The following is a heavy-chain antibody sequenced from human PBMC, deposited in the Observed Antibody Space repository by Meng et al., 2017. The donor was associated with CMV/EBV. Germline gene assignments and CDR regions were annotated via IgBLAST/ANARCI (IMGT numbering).Heavy chain of an antibody. D-gene: IGHD2-2*02. V-gene: IGHV4-34*01. Sequence: SQTLSLTCAVYVGSFSGYYWSWIRQPPGKGLEWIGEINHSGSTNYNPSLKSRVTTSVDTSKNQFSLKLSSVTAADTAVYYCARVRVLPNRGTKLLYLNWFDPWGQGTLVTVSS. CDR2: INHSGST. CDR1: VGSFSGYY. CDR3: ARVRVLPNRGTKLLYLNWFDP. J-gene: IGHJ5*02.